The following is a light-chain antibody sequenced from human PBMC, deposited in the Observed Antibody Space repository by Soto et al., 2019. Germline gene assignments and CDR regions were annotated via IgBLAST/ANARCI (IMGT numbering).Light chain of an antibody. CDR3: QQYNSYWT. Sequence: DIQMTQSPSTLSASVGDRVTITCRASQSINSWLAWYQQKPGKAPKVLIYKAPDLESGVPSRFSGSGSGTEFTLTISSLQPDDFVTYYCQQYNSYWTFGQGTKVEIK. CDR1: QSINSW. V-gene: IGKV1-5*03. J-gene: IGKJ1*01. CDR2: KAP.